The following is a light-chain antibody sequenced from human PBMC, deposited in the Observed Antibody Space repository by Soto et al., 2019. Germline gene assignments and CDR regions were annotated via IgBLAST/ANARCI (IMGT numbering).Light chain of an antibody. J-gene: IGKJ1*01. CDR2: GAS. Sequence: EIVGTQSPATLSVSPGERATLSRRASQSVSSNLAWYQQKPGQAPRLLIYGASTRATGIPARFSGSGSGTEFTLTISSLQSEDFAVYYCQQYHNWWTFGQGTKVDIK. CDR1: QSVSSN. V-gene: IGKV3-15*01. CDR3: QQYHNWWT.